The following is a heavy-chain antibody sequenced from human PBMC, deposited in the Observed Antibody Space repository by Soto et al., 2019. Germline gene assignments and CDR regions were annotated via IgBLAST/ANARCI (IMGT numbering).Heavy chain of an antibody. V-gene: IGHV4-61*01. Sequence: PSETLSLTCTVSGGSVSSGSYYWSWIRQPPGKGLEWIGYIYYSGSTNYNPSLKSRVTISVDTSKNQFSLKLSSVTAADTAVYYCARVWRDRFGVTKSFDYWGQGTLVTVSS. CDR2: IYYSGST. CDR3: ARVWRDRFGVTKSFDY. CDR1: GGSVSSGSYY. J-gene: IGHJ4*02. D-gene: IGHD4-17*01.